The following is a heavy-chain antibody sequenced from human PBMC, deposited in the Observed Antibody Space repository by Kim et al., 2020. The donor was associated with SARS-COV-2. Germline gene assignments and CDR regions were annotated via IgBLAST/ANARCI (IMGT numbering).Heavy chain of an antibody. J-gene: IGHJ6*02. D-gene: IGHD5-12*01. CDR1: GFTFSSYA. Sequence: GGSLRLSCAASGFTFSSYAMSWVRQAPGKGLEWVSAISGSGGSTYYADSVKGRFTISRDNSKNTLYLQMNSLRAEDTAVYYCAKGIVAKPRDYYYGMDVWGQGTTVTVSS. CDR3: AKGIVAKPRDYYYGMDV. CDR2: ISGSGGST. V-gene: IGHV3-23*01.